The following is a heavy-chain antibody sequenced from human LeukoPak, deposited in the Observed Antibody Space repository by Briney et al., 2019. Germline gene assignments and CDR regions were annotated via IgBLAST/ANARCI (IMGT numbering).Heavy chain of an antibody. CDR2: IYYSGST. V-gene: IGHV4-59*01. CDR3: ARGYYDSSGYSLRGYMDV. CDR1: GGSISSYY. D-gene: IGHD3-22*01. J-gene: IGHJ6*03. Sequence: TSETLSLTCTVSGGSISSYYWSWIRQPPGKGLEWIGYIYYSGSTNYNPSLKSRVTISVDTSKNQFSLKLSSVTAADTAVYYCARGYYDSSGYSLRGYMDVWGKGTTVTVSS.